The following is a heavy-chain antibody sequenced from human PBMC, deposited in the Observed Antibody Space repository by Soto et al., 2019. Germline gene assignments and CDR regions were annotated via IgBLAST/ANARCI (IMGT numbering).Heavy chain of an antibody. J-gene: IGHJ4*02. Sequence: QLQLQESGPGLVKPSETLSLTCTVSGGSISSSSYYWGWIRQPPGKGLEWIGSIYYSGSTYYNPSLKSRVTISVDTSKNQFSLKLSSVTAADTAVYYCASVDEVIRGLDYWGQGTLVTVSS. CDR2: IYYSGST. D-gene: IGHD3-10*01. CDR1: GGSISSSSYY. V-gene: IGHV4-39*01. CDR3: ASVDEVIRGLDY.